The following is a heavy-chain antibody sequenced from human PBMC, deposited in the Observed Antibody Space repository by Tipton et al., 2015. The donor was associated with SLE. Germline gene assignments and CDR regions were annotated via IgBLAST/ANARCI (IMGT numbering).Heavy chain of an antibody. CDR1: GFSISSGYY. V-gene: IGHV4-38-2*02. D-gene: IGHD3-22*01. Sequence: TLSLTCTVSGFSISSGYYWGWIRQPPGKGLEWIGSIYHSGSTYYNPSLKRRVTISVDTSKNQFSLKLNSVTAADTAVYYCTRDSYYYDSSGSPYSYWGQGTLVTVSS. J-gene: IGHJ4*02. CDR2: IYHSGST. CDR3: TRDSYYYDSSGSPYSY.